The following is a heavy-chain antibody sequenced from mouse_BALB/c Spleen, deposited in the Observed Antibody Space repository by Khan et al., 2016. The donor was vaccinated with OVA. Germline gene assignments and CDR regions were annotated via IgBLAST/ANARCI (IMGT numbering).Heavy chain of an antibody. D-gene: IGHD1-1*01. CDR3: ARSVTITTVVATDFDY. V-gene: IGHV3-2*02. CDR2: ISYSGRT. Sequence: EVQLQESGPGLVKPSQSLSLTCTVTGYSITSDYAWNWIRQFPGNKLEWMGYISYSGRTSSNPSLKSRISITRDTSKNQFFLQLNFVTTEDTATYYCARSVTITTVVATDFDYWGQGTTLTVSS. CDR1: GYSITSDYA. J-gene: IGHJ2*01.